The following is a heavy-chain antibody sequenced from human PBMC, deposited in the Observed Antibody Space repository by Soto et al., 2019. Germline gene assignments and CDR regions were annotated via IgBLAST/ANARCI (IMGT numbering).Heavy chain of an antibody. CDR2: IYSGGST. V-gene: IGHV3-53*01. J-gene: IGHJ6*02. D-gene: IGHD3-22*01. Sequence: GGSLRLSCAASGFTVSSNYMSWVRQAPGKGLEWVSVIYSGGSTYYADSVKGRFTISRDNSKNTLYLQMNSLRAEDTAVYYCARGLGMGSGYYYVGLYYGMDVWGQGTTVTVS. CDR1: GFTVSSNY. CDR3: ARGLGMGSGYYYVGLYYGMDV.